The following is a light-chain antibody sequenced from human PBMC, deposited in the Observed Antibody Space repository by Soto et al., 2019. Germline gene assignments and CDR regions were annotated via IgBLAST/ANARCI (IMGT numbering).Light chain of an antibody. CDR2: LGS. Sequence: DIVMTQSPLSLPVTPGEPASISCRSSQSLLHSNGYNYLDWYLQKPGQSPQLLIYLGSNRASGXXXXXXXXXXXXXXXXXXXXVEAEDVGVYYCMQALQTRTFGQGTKVEIK. CDR3: MQALQTRT. J-gene: IGKJ1*01. V-gene: IGKV2-28*01. CDR1: QSLLHSNGYNY.